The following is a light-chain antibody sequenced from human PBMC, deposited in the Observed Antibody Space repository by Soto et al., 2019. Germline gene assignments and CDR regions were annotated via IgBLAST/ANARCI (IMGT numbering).Light chain of an antibody. Sequence: DIQMTQSPSSLSASVGDRVTITCRASPSISTFLNWYQQKPGRAPKLLIYATSSLQSGVPSRFSGSGSGTHFTLTISSLQPEDFATYYCQQSYREFTFGPGTKVDIK. V-gene: IGKV1-39*01. CDR1: PSISTF. J-gene: IGKJ3*01. CDR3: QQSYREFT. CDR2: ATS.